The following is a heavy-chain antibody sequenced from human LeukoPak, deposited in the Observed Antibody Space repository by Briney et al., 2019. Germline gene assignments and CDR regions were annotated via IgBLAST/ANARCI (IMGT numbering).Heavy chain of an antibody. Sequence: PGGSLRLSCAAFGFTFDDYAMHWVRQAPGKGLEWVSGISWNSGSIGYADSVKGRFTISRDNAKNSLYLQMNSLRAEDTALYYCAKSPSDTAMVTSLDYWGQGTLVTVSS. D-gene: IGHD5-18*01. CDR3: AKSPSDTAMVTSLDY. CDR2: ISWNSGSI. V-gene: IGHV3-9*01. CDR1: GFTFDDYA. J-gene: IGHJ4*02.